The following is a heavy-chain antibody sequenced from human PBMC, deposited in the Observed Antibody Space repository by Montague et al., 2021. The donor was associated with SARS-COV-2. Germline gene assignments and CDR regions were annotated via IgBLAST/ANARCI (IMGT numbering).Heavy chain of an antibody. D-gene: IGHD6-6*01. Sequence: SETLSLTCAVYGGSFSGYYWSWIRKPPGKGLELIGEINHSGSTNYNPSLKSRVTISVGTSKNQFSLKLRRVTAADTAVYYCASSGCGQLVRARYYYYYGMDVWGQGTTVTVSS. V-gene: IGHV4-34*01. CDR1: GGSFSGYY. CDR3: ASSGCGQLVRARYYYYYGMDV. J-gene: IGHJ6*02. CDR2: INHSGST.